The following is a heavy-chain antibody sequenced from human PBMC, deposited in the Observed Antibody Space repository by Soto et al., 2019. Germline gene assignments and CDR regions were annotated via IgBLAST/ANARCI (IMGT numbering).Heavy chain of an antibody. Sequence: SETLSLTCTVSGGSISSYYWSWIRQPPGKGLEWIGYIYYSGSTNYNPSLKSRVTISVDTSKNQFSLKLSSVTAADTAVYYCASSADAYGSGGSCQPNWFDLWGQGTLVTVSS. CDR2: IYYSGST. CDR1: GGSISSYY. J-gene: IGHJ5*02. CDR3: ASSADAYGSGGSCQPNWFDL. V-gene: IGHV4-59*01. D-gene: IGHD2-15*01.